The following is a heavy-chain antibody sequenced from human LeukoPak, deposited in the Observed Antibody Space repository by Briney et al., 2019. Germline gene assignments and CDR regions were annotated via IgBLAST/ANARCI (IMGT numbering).Heavy chain of an antibody. V-gene: IGHV1-2*02. CDR3: ARAAQVAGISYADY. J-gene: IGHJ4*02. D-gene: IGHD6-19*01. CDR2: INPNSGGT. CDR1: GYTFTGYY. Sequence: ASVKVSCKASGYTFTGYYMHWVRQAPGQGLEWMGWINPNSGGTNYAQKFQGRVTMTRDTSISTAYMELSRLRSDDTAVYYCARAAQVAGISYADYWGQGTLVTVSA.